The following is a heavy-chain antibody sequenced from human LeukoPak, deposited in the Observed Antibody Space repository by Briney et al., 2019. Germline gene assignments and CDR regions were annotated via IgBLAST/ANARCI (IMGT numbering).Heavy chain of an antibody. J-gene: IGHJ5*02. CDR1: GGSISSSSYY. CDR3: ARVPTVANWFDP. CDR2: IYYSGST. Sequence: SETLSLTCTVSGGSISSSSYYWGWVRPPPGKGLGWVGSIYYSGSTYYNPSLQSRITISADTSKNQFSLKLTSVTAADTAVYYCARVPTVANWFDPWGQGTLVTVSS. V-gene: IGHV4-39*07. D-gene: IGHD4-23*01.